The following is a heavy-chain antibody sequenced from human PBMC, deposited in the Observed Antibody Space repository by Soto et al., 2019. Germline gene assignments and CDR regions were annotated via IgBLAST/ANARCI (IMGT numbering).Heavy chain of an antibody. V-gene: IGHV1-3*05. CDR1: GYTFTSYA. Sequence: QVQLVQSGAEEKKPGASVKASCKASGYTFTSYAMHWVRQAPGQRLEWMGWINAGNGNTKYSQKFQGRVTITRDTSASPAYMELSSLRSEDTAVYYCARDGVQSIHDYWGQGTLVTVCS. CDR2: INAGNGNT. D-gene: IGHD3-3*01. CDR3: ARDGVQSIHDY. J-gene: IGHJ4*02.